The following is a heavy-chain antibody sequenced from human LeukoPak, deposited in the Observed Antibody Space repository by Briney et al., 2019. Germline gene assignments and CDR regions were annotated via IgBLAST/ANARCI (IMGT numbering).Heavy chain of an antibody. J-gene: IGHJ4*02. V-gene: IGHV4-39*01. Sequence: SETLSLTCTVSGGSISSSSYYWGWIRQPPGKGLELIGSIYYSGSTYYNPSLKSRVTISVNTSENQFSLKLSSVTAADTDVYYCARHGGYSYGQEIDYWGQGTLVTVSS. CDR3: ARHGGYSYGQEIDY. D-gene: IGHD5-18*01. CDR1: GGSISSSSYY. CDR2: IYYSGST.